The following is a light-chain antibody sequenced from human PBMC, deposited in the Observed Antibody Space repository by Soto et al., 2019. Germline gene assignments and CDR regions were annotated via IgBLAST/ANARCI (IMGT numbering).Light chain of an antibody. J-gene: IGLJ1*01. CDR1: SSNIGSNT. V-gene: IGLV1-44*01. Sequence: QSVLTQPPSASGTPGQRVTVSCSGSSSNIGSNTVNWYQQLPGTAPKLLIYTDNQRPSGVPDRFSGSKSGTSASLAISGLQSEDEADYYCAAWDDSLNGYVFGTGTKVNRP. CDR2: TDN. CDR3: AAWDDSLNGYV.